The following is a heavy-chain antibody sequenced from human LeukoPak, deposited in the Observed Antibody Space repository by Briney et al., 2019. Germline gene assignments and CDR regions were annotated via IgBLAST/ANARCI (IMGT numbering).Heavy chain of an antibody. Sequence: SETLSLTCAVSGGSISSYYWSWIRQPPGKGLEWIGYFSNSASTNYNPSLKSRVTISVDTSKNQFSLKLSSVTAADTAVYYCARMVLNWYFDLWGRGTLVTVSS. CDR1: GGSISSYY. V-gene: IGHV4-59*01. D-gene: IGHD3-10*01. CDR2: FSNSAST. CDR3: ARMVLNWYFDL. J-gene: IGHJ2*01.